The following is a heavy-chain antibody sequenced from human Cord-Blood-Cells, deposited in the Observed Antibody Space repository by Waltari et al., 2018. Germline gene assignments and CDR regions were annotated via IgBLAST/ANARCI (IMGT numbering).Heavy chain of an antibody. Sequence: VPLVESGGGLVQPGGSLRLSCAASGFTFSSYAMHWVRQAPGKGLEWVAVISYDGSNKYYADSVKGRFTISRDNSKNTLYLQMNSLRAEDTAVYYCAREIEYSSSYDYWGQGTLVTVSS. CDR2: ISYDGSNK. V-gene: IGHV3-30-3*01. D-gene: IGHD6-13*01. J-gene: IGHJ4*02. CDR1: GFTFSSYA. CDR3: AREIEYSSSYDY.